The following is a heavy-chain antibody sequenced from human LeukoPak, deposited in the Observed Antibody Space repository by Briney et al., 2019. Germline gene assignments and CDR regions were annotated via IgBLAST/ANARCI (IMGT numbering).Heavy chain of an antibody. D-gene: IGHD6-19*01. CDR1: GFTFSSYS. CDR2: ISSSGGYI. CDR3: ARGSTYSSGPNAFDI. Sequence: PGGSLRLSCAASGFTFSSYSMNWVRQAPGKGLEWVSSISSSGGYIYYADSMKGRFTIFRDNAENSLHLQMDTLRVEDTAVYYCARGSTYSSGPNAFDIWGQGTMVTVSS. J-gene: IGHJ3*02. V-gene: IGHV3-21*01.